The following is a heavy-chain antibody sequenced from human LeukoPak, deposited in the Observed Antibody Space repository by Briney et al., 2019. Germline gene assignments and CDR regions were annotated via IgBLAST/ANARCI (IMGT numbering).Heavy chain of an antibody. D-gene: IGHD7-27*01. Sequence: ASVKVSCKASGYTFTSYGISWVRQAPGQGLEWMGWISAYNGNTNYAQKLQGRVTMTTDTSTSTAYMELRSLRSDDTAVYYCARDNRGVNWGSGPNDPDFDYWGQGTLVTVSS. CDR3: ARDNRGVNWGSGPNDPDFDY. CDR1: GYTFTSYG. V-gene: IGHV1-18*01. CDR2: ISAYNGNT. J-gene: IGHJ4*02.